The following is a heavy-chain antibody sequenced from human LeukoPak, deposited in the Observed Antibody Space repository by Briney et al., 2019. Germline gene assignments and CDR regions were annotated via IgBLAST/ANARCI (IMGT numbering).Heavy chain of an antibody. CDR2: IYHSGST. Sequence: SETLSLTCTVSGYSISSGYYWGWIRQPPGKGLEWIGSIYHSGSTYYNPSLKSRVTMSVDTSKNQFSLKLSSVTAADTAVYYCAGNSGAYYYYYMDVWGKGTTVTVSS. CDR3: AGNSGAYYYYYMDV. V-gene: IGHV4-38-2*02. CDR1: GYSISSGYY. J-gene: IGHJ6*03. D-gene: IGHD1-26*01.